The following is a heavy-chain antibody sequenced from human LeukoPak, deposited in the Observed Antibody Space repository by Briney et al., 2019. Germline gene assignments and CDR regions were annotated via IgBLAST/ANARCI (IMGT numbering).Heavy chain of an antibody. CDR1: GFSVSSKY. Sequence: GGSLRLSCAASGFSVSSKYMTCVGQTPGKGMEWVSLVYSGGNTYYAGSVKDRFIISRDNSKNTLSLQMNTLRAEDTAVYYCARGAYSSGWLFDYWGQGTLVSVSS. V-gene: IGHV3-66*01. CDR2: VYSGGNT. J-gene: IGHJ4*02. CDR3: ARGAYSSGWLFDY. D-gene: IGHD6-19*01.